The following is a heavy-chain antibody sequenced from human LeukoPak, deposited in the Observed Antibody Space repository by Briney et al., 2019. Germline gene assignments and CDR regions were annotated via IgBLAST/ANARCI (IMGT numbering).Heavy chain of an antibody. J-gene: IGHJ3*02. V-gene: IGHV1-2*06. CDR1: GYTFTGYY. D-gene: IGHD3-9*01. CDR3: ARGDVPLRYFDWFHPRGAFDI. Sequence: GASVKVSCKASGYTFTGYYMHWVRQAPGQGLEWMGRINPNSGGTNYAQKFQGRVSMTRDTSISTAYMDLSRLRSDDTAVYYCARGDVPLRYFDWFHPRGAFDIWGQGTMVTVSS. CDR2: INPNSGGT.